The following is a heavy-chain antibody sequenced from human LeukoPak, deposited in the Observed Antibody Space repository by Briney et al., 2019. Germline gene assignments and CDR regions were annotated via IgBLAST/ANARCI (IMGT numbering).Heavy chain of an antibody. D-gene: IGHD2-8*01. CDR3: ARCQYCTNGVCYFGNWFDP. CDR1: GYTFTSYG. J-gene: IGHJ5*02. CDR2: ISAYNGNT. V-gene: IGHV1-18*01. Sequence: ASVKVSLKASGYTFTSYGISWVRQAPGQGLERMGWISAYNGNTNYAQKLQGRVTMTTDTSTSTAYMELRSLRSDDTAVYYCARCQYCTNGVCYFGNWFDPWGQGTLVTVSS.